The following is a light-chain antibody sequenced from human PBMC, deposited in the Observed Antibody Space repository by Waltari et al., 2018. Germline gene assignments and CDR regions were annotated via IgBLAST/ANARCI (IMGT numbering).Light chain of an antibody. J-gene: IGKJ1*01. V-gene: IGKV4-1*01. CDR3: QQYYGSPR. Sequence: DIVMTQSPDSLAVSLGERATINCKSSQSILYSSTNENYLAWYQQKPGQPPRLLIYWAATRESGVPDRFRGSGSGTDFTLTISSLQAEDVAVYYCQQYYGSPRFGQGTKVEIK. CDR2: WAA. CDR1: QSILYSSTNENY.